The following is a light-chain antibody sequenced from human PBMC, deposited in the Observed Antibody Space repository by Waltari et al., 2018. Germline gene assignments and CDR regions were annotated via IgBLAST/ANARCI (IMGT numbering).Light chain of an antibody. V-gene: IGKV1-5*01. CDR1: HRINIW. CDR2: KAS. Sequence: IQVIQSPSTLSASVGDTVTISCRVSHRINIWLAWYQQKPGKAPKLLIKKASTLEDGVPSRFSGSGSGTDFTLTISTLQSDDVATYYCQQGFGTPRSFGQGTKVEI. J-gene: IGKJ1*01. CDR3: QQGFGTPRS.